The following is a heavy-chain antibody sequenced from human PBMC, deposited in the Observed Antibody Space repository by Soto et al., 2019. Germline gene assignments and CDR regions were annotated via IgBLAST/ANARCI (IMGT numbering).Heavy chain of an antibody. CDR1: GGSISSYY. J-gene: IGHJ6*02. D-gene: IGHD3-3*01. CDR3: ARDQVDYDFWSGYLAV. V-gene: IGHV4-59*01. CDR2: IYYSGST. Sequence: SETLSLTCTVSGGSISSYYWSWIRQPPGKGLEWMGYIYYSGSTNYNPSLKSRVTISVDTSKNQFSLKLSSVTAADTAVYYCARDQVDYDFWSGYLAVWGQGTTVTVSS.